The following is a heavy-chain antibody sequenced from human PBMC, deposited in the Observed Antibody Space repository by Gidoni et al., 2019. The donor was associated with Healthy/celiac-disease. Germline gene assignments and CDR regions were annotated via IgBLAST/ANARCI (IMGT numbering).Heavy chain of an antibody. CDR2: ISYDGSNK. D-gene: IGHD3-22*01. J-gene: IGHJ6*02. CDR1: GFTFSSYA. CDR3: ARGSDYYYDSSGYPRGGMDV. Sequence: QVQLVESGGGVVQPGRSLRLSCAASGFTFSSYAMHWVRQAPGKGLEWVAVISYDGSNKFYADSVKGRFTISRDNSKNTLYLQMNSLRAEDTAVYYCARGSDYYYDSSGYPRGGMDVWGQGTTVTVSS. V-gene: IGHV3-30*01.